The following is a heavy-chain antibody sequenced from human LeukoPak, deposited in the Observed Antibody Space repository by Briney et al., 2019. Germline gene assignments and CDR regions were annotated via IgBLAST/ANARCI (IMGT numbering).Heavy chain of an antibody. D-gene: IGHD4-17*01. V-gene: IGHV4-59*11. CDR3: ARDLVTVTKGFDI. Sequence: SETLSLTCAVSGDSFSSHYWTWIRQPPGKGLGWIGYISYIGSTNYNPSLKSRVTISIDTSKNQFSLKLSSVTAADTAVYYCARDLVTVTKGFDIWGQGTMVSVSS. CDR2: ISYIGST. CDR1: GDSFSSHY. J-gene: IGHJ3*02.